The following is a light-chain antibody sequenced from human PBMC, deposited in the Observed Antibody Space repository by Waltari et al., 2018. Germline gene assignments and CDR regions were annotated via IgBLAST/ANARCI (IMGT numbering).Light chain of an antibody. V-gene: IGKV4-1*01. CDR2: WAS. Sequence: DIVMTQSPDSLAVSLGERATINCKSSQSILYSSNNNNYLAWYQQKPGQPPKRLIYWASTRESGVPDRFSGSGSGTDFTLTISSLQAEDVAVYYCQQYYSTPTFGQGTKVEIK. CDR1: QSILYSSNNNNY. J-gene: IGKJ1*01. CDR3: QQYYSTPT.